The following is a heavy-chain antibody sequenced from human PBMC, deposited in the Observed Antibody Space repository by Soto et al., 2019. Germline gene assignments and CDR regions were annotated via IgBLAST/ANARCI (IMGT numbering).Heavy chain of an antibody. D-gene: IGHD3-22*01. J-gene: IGHJ4*02. V-gene: IGHV3-23*01. CDR1: GLTSNNYA. Sequence: AGGSLRLSCAASGLTSNNYALTWVRQAPGKGLEWVSTISVSGGTTHYSDSVKGRFTISRDNSKKTVYLKMHGLRADDTAVYYCAKGLYYYERSGYRVFDYWGQGALVTVSS. CDR2: ISVSGGTT. CDR3: AKGLYYYERSGYRVFDY.